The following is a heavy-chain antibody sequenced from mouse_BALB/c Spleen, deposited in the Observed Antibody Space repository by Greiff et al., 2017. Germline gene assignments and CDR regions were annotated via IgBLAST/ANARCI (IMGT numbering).Heavy chain of an antibody. V-gene: IGHV14-3*02. CDR3: ARGGTMITNYAMDY. J-gene: IGHJ4*01. CDR1: GFNIKDTY. CDR2: IDPANGNT. Sequence: EVQLQQSGAELVKPGASVKLSCTASGFNIKDTYMHWVKQRPEQGLEWIGRIDPANGNTKYDPKFQGKATITADTSSNTAYLQLSSLTSEDTAVYYCARGGTMITNYAMDYWGQGTSVTVSS. D-gene: IGHD2-4*01.